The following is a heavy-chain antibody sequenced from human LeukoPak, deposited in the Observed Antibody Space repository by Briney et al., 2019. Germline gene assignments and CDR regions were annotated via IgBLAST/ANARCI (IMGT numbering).Heavy chain of an antibody. CDR1: GGSISSYY. Sequence: SETLSLTCTVSGGSISSYYWSWIRQPPGKGLEWIGYIYYSGSTNYNPSLKSRVTISVDTSKNQFSLKLSSVTAADTAVYYCARLLTHYGSGSPSAIDIWGQGTMVTVSS. CDR3: ARLLTHYGSGSPSAIDI. CDR2: IYYSGST. J-gene: IGHJ3*02. D-gene: IGHD3-10*01. V-gene: IGHV4-59*01.